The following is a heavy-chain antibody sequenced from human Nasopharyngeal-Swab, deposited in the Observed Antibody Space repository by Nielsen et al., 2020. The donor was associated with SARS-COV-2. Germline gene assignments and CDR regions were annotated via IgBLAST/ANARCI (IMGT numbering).Heavy chain of an antibody. J-gene: IGHJ4*02. V-gene: IGHV4-39*01. CDR3: ATLSSSWYEYYFDY. D-gene: IGHD6-13*01. CDR1: VAPITSSPNY. CDR2: IYYGGST. Sequence: SEPLPPTCTSSVAPITSSPNYWAWIRQPPGKGLEWIGSIYYGGSTYYNPSLKSRVTISVDTSKNQFSLKLSSVTAADTAVYYCATLSSSWYEYYFDYWGQGTLVTVSS.